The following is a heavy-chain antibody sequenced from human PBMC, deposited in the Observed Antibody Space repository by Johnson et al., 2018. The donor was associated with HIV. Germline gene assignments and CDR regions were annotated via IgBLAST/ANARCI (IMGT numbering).Heavy chain of an antibody. J-gene: IGHJ3*02. Sequence: QVQLVESGGGLVQPGGSLRLSCAASGFTFSSYAMHWVRQAPGKGLEYFSAISNNGDSTFYADSVKGRFTISRDNGNKVVYLQMDSLRAEDTAVYYCARDRDRLNWNYGALDIWGQGTMVTVSS. V-gene: IGHV3-64*04. D-gene: IGHD1-7*01. CDR1: GFTFSSYA. CDR3: ARDRDRLNWNYGALDI. CDR2: ISNNGDST.